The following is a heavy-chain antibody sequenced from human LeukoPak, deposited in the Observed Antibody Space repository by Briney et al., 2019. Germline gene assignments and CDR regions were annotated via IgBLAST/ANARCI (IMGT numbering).Heavy chain of an antibody. CDR1: GGSISSYY. CDR2: IYYSGST. D-gene: IGHD5-18*01. CDR3: ARDEDPDTVTGAFDI. V-gene: IGHV4-59*01. Sequence: SETLSLTCTVSGGSISSYYWSWIRQPPGKGLEWIGYIYYSGSTNYNPSLKSRVTISVDTSKNQFSLKLSSVTAADTAVYYCARDEDPDTVTGAFDIWGQGTMVTVSS. J-gene: IGHJ3*02.